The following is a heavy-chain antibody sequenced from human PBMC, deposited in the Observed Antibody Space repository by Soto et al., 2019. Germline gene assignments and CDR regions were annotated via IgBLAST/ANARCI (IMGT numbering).Heavy chain of an antibody. J-gene: IGHJ4*02. CDR3: ARDNTYGFDY. Sequence: QVQLRESGPGLVKPSQTLSLTCNVSGGAIIDGGDYWSWIRQHPGKGLEWIGYIYYTGNTHYNPSLVSRVTISVDTYKNQFPLKVRSVTAADTAVYYCARDNTYGFDYWGQGTLVTVSS. D-gene: IGHD5-18*01. CDR1: GGAIIDGGDY. V-gene: IGHV4-31*03. CDR2: IYYTGNT.